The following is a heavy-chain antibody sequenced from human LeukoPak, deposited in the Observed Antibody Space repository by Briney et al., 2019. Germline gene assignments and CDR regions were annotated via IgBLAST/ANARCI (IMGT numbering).Heavy chain of an antibody. Sequence: PGGSLRLSCAVSGITLSNYGMTWVRQAPGKGLEWVAGISDTGGRTNYADSVKGRFTISRDNAKNTLYLQMHSLRADDTAVYYCARGSTSGWPDYFDYWGQGSVVTVPS. J-gene: IGHJ4*02. CDR2: ISDTGGRT. V-gene: IGHV3-23*01. CDR3: ARGSTSGWPDYFDY. D-gene: IGHD6-19*01. CDR1: GITLSNYG.